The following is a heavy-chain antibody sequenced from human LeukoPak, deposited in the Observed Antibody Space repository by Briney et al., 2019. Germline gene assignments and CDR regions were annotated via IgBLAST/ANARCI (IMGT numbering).Heavy chain of an antibody. D-gene: IGHD6-19*01. Sequence: PGGSLRLSCAASGFSFSSYAMHWVRQAPGKGLEWVAVISYDGSNNYYADSVKGRFTISRDNSKNTLYLQMGSLRAEDMAVYYCARVKSEGSGWYPYYFDYWGQGTLVTVSS. J-gene: IGHJ4*02. V-gene: IGHV3-30*14. CDR1: GFSFSSYA. CDR3: ARVKSEGSGWYPYYFDY. CDR2: ISYDGSNN.